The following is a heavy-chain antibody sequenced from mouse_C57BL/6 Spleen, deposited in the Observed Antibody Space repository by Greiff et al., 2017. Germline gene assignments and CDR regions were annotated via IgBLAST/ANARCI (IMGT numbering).Heavy chain of an antibody. Sequence: VKLMESGPELVKPGASVKISCKASGYSFTSYYIHWVKQRPGQGLEWIGWIYPGSGNTKYNEKFKGKATLTADTSSSTAYMQLSSLTSEDSAVYYCARWGTYYAMDYWGQGTSVTVSS. V-gene: IGHV1-66*01. CDR2: IYPGSGNT. J-gene: IGHJ4*01. CDR1: GYSFTSYY. CDR3: ARWGTYYAMDY. D-gene: IGHD3-1*01.